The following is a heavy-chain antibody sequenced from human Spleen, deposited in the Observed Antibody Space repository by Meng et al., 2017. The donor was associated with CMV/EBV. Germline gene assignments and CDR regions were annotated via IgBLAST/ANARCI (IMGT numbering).Heavy chain of an antibody. CDR2: INPNSGGT. Sequence: ASVKVSCKASGYTFTGYYIHRVRQAPGQGLEWMGWINPNSGGTNYAQKFQDRVTMTRDTSISTAYMELSRLRSDDTAVYYCARPVTTSFFDPWGQGTLVTVSS. CDR1: GYTFTGYY. D-gene: IGHD4-11*01. CDR3: ARPVTTSFFDP. V-gene: IGHV1-2*02. J-gene: IGHJ5*02.